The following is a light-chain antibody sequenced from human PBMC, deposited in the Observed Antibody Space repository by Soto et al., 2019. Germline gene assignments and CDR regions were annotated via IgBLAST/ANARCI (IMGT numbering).Light chain of an antibody. CDR3: CSYAGSSTLV. J-gene: IGLJ2*01. CDR1: SNDVGSYNL. V-gene: IGLV2-23*01. CDR2: EGS. Sequence: QSVLTQPASASGSPGQSITISCTGTSNDVGSYNLVSWYQQQPGKAPKLMIYEGSKRPSGVSNRFSGSKSGNTVSQTISGLQAKDEADYYCCSYAGSSTLVFGGGTKLTVL.